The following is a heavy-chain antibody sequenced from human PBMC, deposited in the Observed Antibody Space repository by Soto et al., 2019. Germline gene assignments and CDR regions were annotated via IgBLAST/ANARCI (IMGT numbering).Heavy chain of an antibody. CDR1: GGSISSFY. CDR3: AREGLWFGDYEGY. V-gene: IGHV4-59*01. D-gene: IGHD3-10*01. Sequence: LSLTCTVSGGSISSFYWSWIRQPPGKGLEWIGYTFYSGFTKYNPSLKSRVTISLDTSKNQIYMNLSSVTAADTALYYCAREGLWFGDYEGYWGQGAPVTVSS. J-gene: IGHJ4*02. CDR2: TFYSGFT.